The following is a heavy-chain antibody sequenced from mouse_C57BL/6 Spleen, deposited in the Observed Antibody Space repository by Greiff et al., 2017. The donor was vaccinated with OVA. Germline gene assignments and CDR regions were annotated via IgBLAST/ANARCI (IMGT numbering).Heavy chain of an antibody. CDR2: IYPGDGDT. Sequence: QVQLQQSGPELVKPGASVKISCKASGYAFSSSWMNWVKQRPGKGLEWIGRIYPGDGDTNYNGKFKGKATLTADKSSSTAYMQLSSLTSEDSAVYFCASPHSYYFDYWGQGTTLTVSS. J-gene: IGHJ2*01. CDR3: ASPHSYYFDY. CDR1: GYAFSSSW. D-gene: IGHD2-12*01. V-gene: IGHV1-82*01.